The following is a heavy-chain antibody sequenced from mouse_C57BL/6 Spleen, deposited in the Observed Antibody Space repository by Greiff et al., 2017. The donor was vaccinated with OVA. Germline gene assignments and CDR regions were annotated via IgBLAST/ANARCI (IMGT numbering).Heavy chain of an antibody. Sequence: QVQLQQPGAELVRPGTSVKLSCKASGYTFTSYWMHWVKQRPGQGLEWIGVIDPSDSYTNYNQKFKGKATLTVDTSSSTAYMQLSSLTSEDSAVYYCARGVYYGSSSFFDYWGQGTTLTVSS. D-gene: IGHD1-1*01. CDR1: GYTFTSYW. CDR3: ARGVYYGSSSFFDY. V-gene: IGHV1-59*01. CDR2: IDPSDSYT. J-gene: IGHJ2*01.